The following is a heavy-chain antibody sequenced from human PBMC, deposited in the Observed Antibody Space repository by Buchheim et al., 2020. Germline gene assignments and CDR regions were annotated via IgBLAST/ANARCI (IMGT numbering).Heavy chain of an antibody. CDR1: GFTFSSYG. V-gene: IGHV3-30*18. CDR3: AKGVDGALDDY. J-gene: IGHJ4*02. CDR2: ISYDGSNK. D-gene: IGHD3-3*01. Sequence: QVQLVESGGGVVQPGRSLRLSCAASGFTFSSYGMHWVRQAPGKGLEWVAVISYDGSNKYYADSVKGRFTISRDNSKNTLYLQMNSLRAEDTAVYYCAKGVDGALDDYWGQGTL.